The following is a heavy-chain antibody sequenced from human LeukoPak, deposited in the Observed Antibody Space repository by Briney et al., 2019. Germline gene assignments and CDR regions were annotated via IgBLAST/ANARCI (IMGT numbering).Heavy chain of an antibody. CDR2: INPNSGGT. CDR3: ALKTVAGTFDI. D-gene: IGHD6-19*01. V-gene: IGHV1-2*02. CDR1: GYTFTGYY. Sequence: ASVKVSCKASGYTFTGYYMHWVRQAPGQGLEWMGWINPNSGGTNYAQKFQGRVTMARGTSISTAYMELSRLRSDDTAVYYCALKTVAGTFDIWGQGTMVTVSS. J-gene: IGHJ3*02.